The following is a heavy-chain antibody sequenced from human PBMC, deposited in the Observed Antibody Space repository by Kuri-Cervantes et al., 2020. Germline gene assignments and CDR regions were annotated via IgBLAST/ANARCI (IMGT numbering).Heavy chain of an antibody. Sequence: SLKISCAASGFTFDDYAMHWVRQAPGKGLEWVSGICWNSGSIGYADSVKGRFTISRDNAKNSLYLQMNSLRAEDTAVYYCARDLGFYDILTSNAFDIWGQGTMVTVSS. CDR2: ICWNSGSI. J-gene: IGHJ3*02. V-gene: IGHV3-9*01. CDR1: GFTFDDYA. CDR3: ARDLGFYDILTSNAFDI. D-gene: IGHD3-9*01.